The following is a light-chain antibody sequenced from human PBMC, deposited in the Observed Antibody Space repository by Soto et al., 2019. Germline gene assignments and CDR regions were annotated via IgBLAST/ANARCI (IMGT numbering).Light chain of an antibody. V-gene: IGKV3-20*01. Sequence: IVLTQSPGTLSLSPGERATLSCRASQGVTSSYLAWYQQKPGQALSVLNYGASSRATGIPDRFSGSGAGTDYALTISRLEPEDFAVYYCQQYGSSPYAFGQGTKLEIK. J-gene: IGKJ2*01. CDR3: QQYGSSPYA. CDR2: GAS. CDR1: QGVTSSY.